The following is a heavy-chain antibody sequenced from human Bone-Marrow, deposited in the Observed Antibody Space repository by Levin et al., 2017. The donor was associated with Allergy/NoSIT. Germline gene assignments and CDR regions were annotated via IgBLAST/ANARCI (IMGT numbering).Heavy chain of an antibody. CDR2: IYYSGST. D-gene: IGHD1/OR15-1a*01. Sequence: LRLSCTVSGGSFSSGGYYWNWIRQHPGKGLEWIGFIYYSGSTSYNPSLKSRVSISVDTSKHQFSLKLTSVTAADTALYYCARGEEQFDYMDVWGKGTTVTVSS. CDR1: GGSFSSGGYY. CDR3: ARGEEQFDYMDV. V-gene: IGHV4-31*03. J-gene: IGHJ6*03.